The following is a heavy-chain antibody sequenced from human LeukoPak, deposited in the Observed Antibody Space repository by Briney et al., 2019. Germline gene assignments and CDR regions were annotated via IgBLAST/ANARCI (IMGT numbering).Heavy chain of an antibody. CDR1: GGSISSGNYH. CDR2: IYTGGST. CDR3: ARGSLLGDDYDPPFRY. Sequence: SETLSLTCTVSGGSISSGNYHWSWIRQPAGKGLEWIGRIYTGGSTNYNPSFKSRLTISIDKSKNQFSLKLTSVTAADSAVYFCARGSLLGDDYDPPFRYWGQGTLVTVSS. V-gene: IGHV4-61*02. J-gene: IGHJ4*02. D-gene: IGHD4/OR15-4a*01.